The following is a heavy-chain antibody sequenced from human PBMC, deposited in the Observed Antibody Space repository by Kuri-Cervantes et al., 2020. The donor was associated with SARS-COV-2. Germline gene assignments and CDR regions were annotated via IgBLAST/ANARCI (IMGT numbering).Heavy chain of an antibody. CDR1: GYTFTSYG. J-gene: IGHJ5*02. CDR3: ARGIGDMSNFSNWFDP. Sequence: ASVKVSCKASGYTFTSYGISWVRQAPGQGLEWMGWINPNSGGTNYAQKFQGWVTMTRDTSISTAYMELSRLRSDDTAVYYCARGIGDMSNFSNWFDPWGQGTLVTVSS. D-gene: IGHD2-21*01. V-gene: IGHV1-2*04. CDR2: INPNSGGT.